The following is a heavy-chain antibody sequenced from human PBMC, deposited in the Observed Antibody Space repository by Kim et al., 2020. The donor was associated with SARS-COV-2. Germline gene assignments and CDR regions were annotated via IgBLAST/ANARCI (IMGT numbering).Heavy chain of an antibody. CDR2: IYSGGST. Sequence: GGSLRLSCAASGFTVSSNYMSWVRQAPGKGLEWVSVIYSGGSTYYADSVKGRFTISRDNSKNTLYLQMNSLRAEDTAVYYCARVGLWFGELLGDYWGQGTLVTVSS. CDR3: ARVGLWFGELLGDY. J-gene: IGHJ4*02. D-gene: IGHD3-10*01. CDR1: GFTVSSNY. V-gene: IGHV3-66*02.